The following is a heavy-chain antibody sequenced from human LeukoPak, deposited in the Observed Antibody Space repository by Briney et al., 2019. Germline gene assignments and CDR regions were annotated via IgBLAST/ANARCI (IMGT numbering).Heavy chain of an antibody. D-gene: IGHD3-10*01. J-gene: IGHJ5*02. Sequence: GGSLPLSCAASGSTFSSYAMSWVRPARGKGLEWVSAISGSGGSTYYADSVKGRFTISRDNSKNTLYLQMNSLRAEDRAVYYCAKDRGVPPSWFDPWGQGTLVTVSS. CDR3: AKDRGVPPSWFDP. V-gene: IGHV3-23*01. CDR1: GSTFSSYA. CDR2: ISGSGGST.